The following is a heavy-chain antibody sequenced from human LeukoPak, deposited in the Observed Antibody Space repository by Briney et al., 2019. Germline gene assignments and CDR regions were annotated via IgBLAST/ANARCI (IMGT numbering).Heavy chain of an antibody. Sequence: GESLKISCKGSGYSFTSYGISWVRQAPGQGLEWMGWISAYNGNTNYAQKLQGRVTMTTDTSTSTAYMELRSLRSDDTAVYYCARESQYQLLRRWFDPWGQGTLVTVSS. CDR1: GYSFTSYG. CDR3: ARESQYQLLRRWFDP. J-gene: IGHJ5*02. D-gene: IGHD2-2*01. V-gene: IGHV1-18*01. CDR2: ISAYNGNT.